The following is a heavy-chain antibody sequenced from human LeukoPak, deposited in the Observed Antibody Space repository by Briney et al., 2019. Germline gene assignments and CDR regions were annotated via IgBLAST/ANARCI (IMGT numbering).Heavy chain of an antibody. V-gene: IGHV1-69*05. Sequence: SVKVSCKASGGTFSSYAISWVRQAPGQGLEWMGGIIPTFGTANYAQKFQGRVTITTDESTSTAYMELSSLRSEDTAVYYCARRYCSSTSCHPYSFDYWGQGTLVTVSS. CDR1: GGTFSSYA. CDR2: IIPTFGTA. CDR3: ARRYCSSTSCHPYSFDY. D-gene: IGHD2-2*01. J-gene: IGHJ4*02.